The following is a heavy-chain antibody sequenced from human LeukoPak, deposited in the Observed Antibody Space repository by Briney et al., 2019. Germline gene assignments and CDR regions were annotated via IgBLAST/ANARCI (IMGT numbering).Heavy chain of an antibody. CDR1: GYSFTSYW. D-gene: IGHD3-10*01. Sequence: GESLNISCKCSGYSFTSYWIGWVRQMPGKGLEWRGIIYPGDSDTKYSPSFQGQVTISADKSISTAYLQWSSLKVSHTAMYYCARHLGSGSSVYFDYWGQGTLVTVSS. J-gene: IGHJ4*02. CDR3: ARHLGSGSSVYFDY. CDR2: IYPGDSDT. V-gene: IGHV5-51*01.